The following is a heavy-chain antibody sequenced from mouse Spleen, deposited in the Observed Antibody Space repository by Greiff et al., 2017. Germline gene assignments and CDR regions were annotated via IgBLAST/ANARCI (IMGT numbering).Heavy chain of an antibody. V-gene: IGHV1-42*01. Sequence: EVQLQQSGPELVKPGASVKISCKASGYSFTGYYMNWVKQSPEKSLEWIGEINPSTGGTTYNQKFKAKATLTVDKSSSTAYMQLKSLTSEDSAVYYCARSFYGNYGDYWGQGTTLTVSS. CDR2: INPSTGGT. D-gene: IGHD2-10*01. CDR1: GYSFTGYY. J-gene: IGHJ2*01. CDR3: ARSFYGNYGDY.